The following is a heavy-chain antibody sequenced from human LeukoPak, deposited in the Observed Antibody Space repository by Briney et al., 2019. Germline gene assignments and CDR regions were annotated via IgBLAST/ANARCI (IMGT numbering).Heavy chain of an antibody. V-gene: IGHV4-34*01. D-gene: IGHD3-10*01. CDR2: IYHSGST. Sequence: PSETLSLTCTVSGGSISGSYWSWVRQPPGKGLEWIGEIYHSGSTNYNPSLKSRVTISVDKSKNQFSLKLSSVTAADTAVYYCARAPVNYGSGSYYNGYYFDYWGQGTLVTVSS. J-gene: IGHJ4*02. CDR3: ARAPVNYGSGSYYNGYYFDY. CDR1: GGSISGSY.